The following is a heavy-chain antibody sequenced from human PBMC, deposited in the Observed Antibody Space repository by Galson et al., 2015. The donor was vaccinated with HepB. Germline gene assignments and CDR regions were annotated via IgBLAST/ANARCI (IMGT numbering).Heavy chain of an antibody. V-gene: IGHV3-48*04. Sequence: SLRLSCAASGITFSSYSMNWVRQAPGKGLEWVSYISGSSSTIYYADSVKGRFTISRDNAKNSLYLQMNSLRAEDTAVYYCARAPRHLLGGDCCDYWGQGTLVTVSS. CDR3: ARAPRHLLGGDCCDY. D-gene: IGHD2-21*02. CDR2: ISGSSSTI. CDR1: GITFSSYS. J-gene: IGHJ4*02.